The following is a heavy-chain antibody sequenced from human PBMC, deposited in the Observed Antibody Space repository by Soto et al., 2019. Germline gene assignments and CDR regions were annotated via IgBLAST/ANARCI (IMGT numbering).Heavy chain of an antibody. V-gene: IGHV4-4*07. CDR1: GNSMFNYY. Sequence: QVHLQESGPGLVKPSGTLSLICTVSGNSMFNYYWSWIRQPAGRGLEWIGRVYTDGTAIYNPSLKSRVTMTVDMSKNQFSLHVNSVTAADTAVYYCANGGFVDGDYMHHVMDVWGQGATVIVS. D-gene: IGHD4-17*01. J-gene: IGHJ6*02. CDR2: VYTDGTA. CDR3: ANGGFVDGDYMHHVMDV.